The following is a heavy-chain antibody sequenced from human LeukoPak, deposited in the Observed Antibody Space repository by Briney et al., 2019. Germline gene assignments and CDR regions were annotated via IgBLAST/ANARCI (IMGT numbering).Heavy chain of an antibody. CDR3: ARGGPPDAFDI. CDR2: IYYSGSI. V-gene: IGHV4-30-4*01. CDR1: GGSISNAYYY. J-gene: IGHJ3*02. Sequence: PSQTLSLTCTVSGGSISNAYYYYNWIRQPPGKGLEWIGYIYYSGSIYYCPSLKCRVSISLDTSKNQFSLKLSSVTAADTAVYYCARGGPPDAFDIWGQGTMVTVSS. D-gene: IGHD3-16*01.